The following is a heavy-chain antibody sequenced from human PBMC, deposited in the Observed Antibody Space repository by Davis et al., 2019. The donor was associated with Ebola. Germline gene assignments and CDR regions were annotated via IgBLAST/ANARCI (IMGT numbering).Heavy chain of an antibody. J-gene: IGHJ6*02. CDR3: ARVDVGSYGMDV. CDR1: GFTVSSNY. D-gene: IGHD2-15*01. Sequence: GESLKISCAASGFTVSSNYMSWVRQAPGKGLEWVSVIYSGGSTYYADSVKGRFTISRDNSKNTLYLQMNSLRAEDTAVYYCARVDVGSYGMDVWGQGTTVTVSS. CDR2: IYSGGST. V-gene: IGHV3-66*01.